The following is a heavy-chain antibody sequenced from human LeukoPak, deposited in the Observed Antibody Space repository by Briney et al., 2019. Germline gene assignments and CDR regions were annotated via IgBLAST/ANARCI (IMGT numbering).Heavy chain of an antibody. CDR1: GFTFSSYA. V-gene: IGHV3-30*02. CDR2: IRYDGSNQ. Sequence: TEGSLRLSCAASGFTFSSYAMHWVRQAPGKGLEWVTFIRYDGSNQYYADSVKGRFTISRDNSKNTLYLQMNSLRPEDTAMYYCARGPGIAAAGTSRNLDYWGQGTLVTVSS. CDR3: ARGPGIAAAGTSRNLDY. D-gene: IGHD6-13*01. J-gene: IGHJ4*02.